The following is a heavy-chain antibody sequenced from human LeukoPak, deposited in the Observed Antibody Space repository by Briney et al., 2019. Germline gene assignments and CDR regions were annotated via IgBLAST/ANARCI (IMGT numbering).Heavy chain of an antibody. J-gene: IGHJ4*02. D-gene: IGHD3-22*01. CDR3: AKHLYYDGGAYHTLSSFDY. CDR1: GFTFSNYA. Sequence: PGGSLRLSCAASGFTFSNYAMSWVRQAPGKGLEWVSVISGSGGSTYYADSVKGRFTISRDNSKNTLYVQMNSLRAEDTAVYYCAKHLYYDGGAYHTLSSFDYWGQGTLVTVPS. CDR2: ISGSGGST. V-gene: IGHV3-23*01.